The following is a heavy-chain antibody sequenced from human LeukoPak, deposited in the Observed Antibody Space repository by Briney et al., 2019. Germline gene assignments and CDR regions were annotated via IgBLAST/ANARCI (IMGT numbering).Heavy chain of an antibody. CDR3: ARAERYYYDSSGHRFDY. CDR1: GGSFSGYY. J-gene: IGHJ4*02. CDR2: IYYSGST. V-gene: IGHV4-34*01. Sequence: SETLSLTCAVYGGSFSGYYWSWIRQPPGKGLEWIGSIYYSGSTYYNPSLKSRVTISVDTSKNQFSLKLSSVTAADTAVYYCARAERYYYDSSGHRFDYWGQGTLVTVSS. D-gene: IGHD3-22*01.